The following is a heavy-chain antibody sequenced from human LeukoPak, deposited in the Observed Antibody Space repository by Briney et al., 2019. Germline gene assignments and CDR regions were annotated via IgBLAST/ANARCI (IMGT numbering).Heavy chain of an antibody. D-gene: IGHD6-13*01. Sequence: GGSLRLSCAASGFTFSSYWMSWVRQAPGKGLEWVANIKQDGSEKYYVDSVKGRFTISRENAKNSLYLQMNSLRAEDTAVYYCARDGPGRKAAVYYWGQGTLVTVSS. CDR2: IKQDGSEK. J-gene: IGHJ4*02. V-gene: IGHV3-7*03. CDR1: GFTFSSYW. CDR3: ARDGPGRKAAVYY.